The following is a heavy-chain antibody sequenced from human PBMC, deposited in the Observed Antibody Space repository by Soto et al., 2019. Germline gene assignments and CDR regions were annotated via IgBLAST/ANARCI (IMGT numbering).Heavy chain of an antibody. CDR1: DGSISSGGYY. V-gene: IGHV4-31*03. Sequence: QVQLQESGPGLVKPSQILSLACTVSDGSISSGGYYWSWIRQHPGKGLEWIGYIYYSGSTYYNPSLKSRVTISVDTSKNQFSLKLSSATAADTAVYYCAIYDRSGSRGFQHWGQGNLVTVSS. D-gene: IGHD3-22*01. CDR2: IYYSGST. CDR3: AIYDRSGSRGFQH. J-gene: IGHJ1*01.